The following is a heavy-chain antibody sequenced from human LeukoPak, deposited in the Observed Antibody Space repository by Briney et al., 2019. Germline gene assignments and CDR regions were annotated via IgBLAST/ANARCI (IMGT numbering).Heavy chain of an antibody. V-gene: IGHV4-59*12. CDR3: ARDRRDGYNYVPDAFDI. Sequence: SETLSLTCTVSGGSISSYYWSWIRQPPGKVLEWIGSIYYSGSTYYNPSLKSRVTISVDTSKNQFSLKLSSVTAADTAVYYCARDRRDGYNYVPDAFDIWGQGTMVTVSS. J-gene: IGHJ3*02. D-gene: IGHD5-24*01. CDR1: GGSISSYY. CDR2: IYYSGST.